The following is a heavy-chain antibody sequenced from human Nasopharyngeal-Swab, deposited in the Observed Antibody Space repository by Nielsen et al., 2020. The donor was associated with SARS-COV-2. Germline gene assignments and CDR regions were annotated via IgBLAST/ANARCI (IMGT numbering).Heavy chain of an antibody. J-gene: IGHJ1*01. Sequence: GGSLRLSCAASGFTFSSYWMHWVRQAPGKGLEWVSVIYSGGSTYYADSVKGRFTISRDNSKNTLYLQMNSLRAEDTAVYYCASHCSGGSCYSFWYFQHWGQGTLVTVSS. D-gene: IGHD2-15*01. CDR1: GFTFSSYW. CDR2: IYSGGST. V-gene: IGHV3-53*01. CDR3: ASHCSGGSCYSFWYFQH.